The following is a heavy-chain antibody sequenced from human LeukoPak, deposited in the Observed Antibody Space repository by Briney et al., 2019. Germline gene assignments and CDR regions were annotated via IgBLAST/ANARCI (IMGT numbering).Heavy chain of an antibody. J-gene: IGHJ4*02. CDR2: ISGSGGST. V-gene: IGHV3-23*01. CDR1: GFTFSNFA. CDR3: AKMVHTEQWLVPFDY. D-gene: IGHD6-19*01. Sequence: GGSLRLSCAASGFTFSNFAMNWVHQAPGKGLEWVSTISGSGGSTYYADSVKGRFTISRDNSKNTLYLQMNSLRAEDTAVYYCAKMVHTEQWLVPFDYWGQGTLVTVSS.